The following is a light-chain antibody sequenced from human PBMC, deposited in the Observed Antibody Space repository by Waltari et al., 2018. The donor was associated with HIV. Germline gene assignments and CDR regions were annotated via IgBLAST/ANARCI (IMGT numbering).Light chain of an antibody. V-gene: IGLV1-47*01. Sequence: QSVLTQPPSASGTPGQRVTISCSGSSSNIGSKYVYWYQQLPGTAPKLLIYRNNQRPAGGPDRFSGAKSGTAASLAISGRRSEDEADYYCAAWDDSMSGPHVVFGGGTKLTVL. CDR2: RNN. J-gene: IGLJ2*01. CDR3: AAWDDSMSGPHVV. CDR1: SSNIGSKY.